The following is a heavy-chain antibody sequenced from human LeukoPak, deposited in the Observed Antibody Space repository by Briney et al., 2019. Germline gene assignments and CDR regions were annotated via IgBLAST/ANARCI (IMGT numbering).Heavy chain of an antibody. J-gene: IGHJ4*02. CDR2: IGTAGDT. Sequence: GGSLRLSCAASGFTFSSYDMHWVRQATGKGLEWVSAIGTAGDTYYPGSVKGRFTISRENAKNSLYLQMNSLRAGDTAVYYCAKDRTGFGELLSHWGQGTLVTVSS. CDR1: GFTFSSYD. D-gene: IGHD3-10*01. CDR3: AKDRTGFGELLSH. V-gene: IGHV3-13*01.